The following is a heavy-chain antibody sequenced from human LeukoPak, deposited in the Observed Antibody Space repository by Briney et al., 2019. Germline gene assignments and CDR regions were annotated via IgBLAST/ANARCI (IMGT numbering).Heavy chain of an antibody. V-gene: IGHV3-23*01. CDR2: ISTSGTGP. CDR3: GRHYYGSGTYLDS. Sequence: GGSLRLSCAASGFTFSSCSMSWVRQAPGKGLEWVSAISTSGTGPQYADSVKGRFTISRDNSRDTLFLQMNTLGAEDTAIYFCGRHYYGSGTYLDSWGQGTLVTVSS. CDR1: GFTFSSCS. D-gene: IGHD3-10*01. J-gene: IGHJ4*02.